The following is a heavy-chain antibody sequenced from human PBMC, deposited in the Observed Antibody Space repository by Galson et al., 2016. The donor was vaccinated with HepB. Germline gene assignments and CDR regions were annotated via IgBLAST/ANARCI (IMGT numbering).Heavy chain of an antibody. J-gene: IGHJ3*02. CDR3: VRDMYGSYFAFDI. CDR2: IVSGSDTI. V-gene: IGHV3-48*04. Sequence: SLRLSCAASGFIFSRYSMNWVRQAPGKGLEWVSYIVSGSDTIYYADSVKGRFTISRDNAKNTLYLQMNSLRAEDTTVYYCVRDMYGSYFAFDIWGQGTMVTVSS. CDR1: GFIFSRYS. D-gene: IGHD1-26*01.